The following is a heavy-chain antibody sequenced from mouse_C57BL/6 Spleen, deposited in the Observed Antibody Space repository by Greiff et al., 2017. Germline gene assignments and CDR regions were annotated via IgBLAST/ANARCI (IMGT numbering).Heavy chain of an antibody. CDR2: ISGGGGNT. J-gene: IGHJ2*01. Sequence: EVNLVESGGGLVKPGGSLKLSCAASGFTFSSYTMSWVRQTPEKRLEWVATISGGGGNTYCPDSVKGRFTISRDNAKNTLYLQMSSLRSEDTALYYCARVPLTAYYFDYWGQGTTLTVSS. CDR3: ARVPLTAYYFDY. D-gene: IGHD4-1*01. CDR1: GFTFSSYT. V-gene: IGHV5-9*01.